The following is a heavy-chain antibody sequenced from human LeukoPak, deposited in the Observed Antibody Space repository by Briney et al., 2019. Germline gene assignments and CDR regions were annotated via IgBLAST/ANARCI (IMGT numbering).Heavy chain of an antibody. CDR3: ASGGYCGSTSCYPNWFDP. CDR1: GGSLTSYH. J-gene: IGHJ5*02. CDR2: ISYSGST. Sequence: SETLSLTCTVSGGSLTSYHWSWIRQPPGKGLEWIGYISYSGSTNYNPSLKSRVTISLDTSKSQFSLKLSSVTAADTAVYYCASGGYCGSTSCYPNWFDPWGQGTLVTVSS. D-gene: IGHD2-2*01. V-gene: IGHV4-59*01.